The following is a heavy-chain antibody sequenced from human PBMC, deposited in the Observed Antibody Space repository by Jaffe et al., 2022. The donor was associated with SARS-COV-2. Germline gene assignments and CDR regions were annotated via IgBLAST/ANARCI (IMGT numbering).Heavy chain of an antibody. CDR2: ISSSSSYI. CDR3: ARDAQLVPAAPGWFDP. CDR1: GFTFSSYS. D-gene: IGHD2-2*01. J-gene: IGHJ5*02. Sequence: EVQLVESGGGLVKPGGSLRLSCAASGFTFSSYSMNWVRQAPGKGLEWVSSISSSSSYIYYADSVKGRFTISRDNAKNSLYLQMNSLRAEDTAVYYCARDAQLVPAAPGWFDPWGQGTLVTVSS. V-gene: IGHV3-21*01.